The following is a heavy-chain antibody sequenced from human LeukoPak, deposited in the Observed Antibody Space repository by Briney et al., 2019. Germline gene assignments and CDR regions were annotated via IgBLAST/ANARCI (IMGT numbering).Heavy chain of an antibody. CDR1: GYRFSNYW. V-gene: IGHV5-51*01. J-gene: IGHJ4*02. CDR2: TGDSDT. Sequence: GESLKISCQGSGYRFSNYWIAWVRQVPGKGLEWMGVTGDSDTRYSSSFEGQVTMSVDKSINTAYLQWSSLKASDTAMYYCARHFGTGTPFDYWGQGTLVTVSS. D-gene: IGHD3/OR15-3a*01. CDR3: ARHFGTGTPFDY.